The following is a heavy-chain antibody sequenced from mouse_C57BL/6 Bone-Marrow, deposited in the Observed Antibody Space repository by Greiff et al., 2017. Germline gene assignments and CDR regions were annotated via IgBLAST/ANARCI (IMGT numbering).Heavy chain of an antibody. CDR2: IDPETGGT. CDR1: GYTFTDYE. D-gene: IGHD4-1*01. Sequence: VQLQESGAELVRPGASVTLSCKASGYTFTDYEMHWVKQTPVHGLEWIGAIDPETGGTAYNQKFKGKAILTADKSSSTAYMELRSLTSEDSAVYYCTTGAGRDYWGQGTTLTVSS. J-gene: IGHJ2*01. V-gene: IGHV1-15*01. CDR3: TTGAGRDY.